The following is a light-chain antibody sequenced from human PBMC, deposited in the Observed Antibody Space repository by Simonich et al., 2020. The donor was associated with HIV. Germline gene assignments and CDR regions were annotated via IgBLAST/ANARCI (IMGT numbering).Light chain of an antibody. Sequence: DIKMTQSPSSLSASVGDRVTITCRACQSISTYLNWYQQKPGQAPKCLIYAASSLQSGVPSRFSASGSATEFTLTINSLQPDDFATYFCQQYNGYSPMYTFGQGTKLEIK. CDR3: QQYNGYSPMYT. CDR2: AAS. J-gene: IGKJ2*01. V-gene: IGKV1-16*01. CDR1: QSISTY.